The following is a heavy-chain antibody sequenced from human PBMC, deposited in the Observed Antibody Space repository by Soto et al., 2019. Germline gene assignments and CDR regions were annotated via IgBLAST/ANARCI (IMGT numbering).Heavy chain of an antibody. CDR3: ARGGNLAHYYFDY. CDR1: GYTFTSYY. J-gene: IGHJ4*02. D-gene: IGHD4-4*01. CDR2: INPSGGST. Sequence: ASVKASCKSSGYTFTSYYMHCVRQAPGQGLEWMGIINPSGGSTSYAQKFQGRVTMTRDTSTSTVYMELSSLRSEDTAVYYCARGGNLAHYYFDYWGQGTLVTVSS. V-gene: IGHV1-46*03.